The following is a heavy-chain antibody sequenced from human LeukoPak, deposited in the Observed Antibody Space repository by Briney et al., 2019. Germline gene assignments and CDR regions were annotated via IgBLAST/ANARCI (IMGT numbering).Heavy chain of an antibody. CDR3: ASYDSSGYGLDAFDI. J-gene: IGHJ3*02. Sequence: PSETLSLTCTVSGGSISSSSYCWGWIRQPPGKGLERIGSIYYSGSTYYNPSLKSRVTISVDTSKNQFSLKLSSVTAADTAVYYCASYDSSGYGLDAFDIWGQGTMVTVSS. CDR2: IYYSGST. CDR1: GGSISSSSYC. D-gene: IGHD3-22*01. V-gene: IGHV4-39*01.